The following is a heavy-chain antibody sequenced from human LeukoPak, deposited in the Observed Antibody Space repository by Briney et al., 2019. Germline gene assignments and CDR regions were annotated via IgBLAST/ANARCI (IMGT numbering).Heavy chain of an antibody. V-gene: IGHV4-59*01. D-gene: IGHD3-10*01. CDR3: ARGRELMGCYYGSGSLAFDY. J-gene: IGHJ4*02. Sequence: SETLSLTCTVSGGSISSYYWSWIRQPPGKGLEWIGYIYYSGSTNYNPSLKSRVTISVDTSKNQFSLKLSSVTAADTAVYYCARGRELMGCYYGSGSLAFDYWGQGTLVTVSS. CDR2: IYYSGST. CDR1: GGSISSYY.